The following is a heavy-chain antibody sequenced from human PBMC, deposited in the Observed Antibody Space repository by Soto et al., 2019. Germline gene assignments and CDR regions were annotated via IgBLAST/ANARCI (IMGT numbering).Heavy chain of an antibody. CDR3: ARDRRDGSGTNHWGVGSNWFDP. CDR1: GYTFTGYY. CDR2: INPNSGGT. Sequence: ASVKVSCKASGYTFTGYYMHWVRQAPGQGLEWMGWINPNSGGTNYAQKFQGWVTMTRDTSISTAYMELSRLRSDDTAVYYCARDRRDGSGTNHWGVGSNWFDPWGQGTLVTVSS. J-gene: IGHJ5*02. V-gene: IGHV1-2*04. D-gene: IGHD3-10*01.